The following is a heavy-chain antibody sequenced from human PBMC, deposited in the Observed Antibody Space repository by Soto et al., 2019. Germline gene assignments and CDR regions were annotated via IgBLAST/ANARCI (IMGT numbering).Heavy chain of an antibody. CDR1: GFTFSSYA. D-gene: IGHD4-4*01. Sequence: GSLRLSCAASGFTFSSYAMHWVRQAPGKGLEWVAVISYDGINKYYADSVKCRFTISRDNSKNTLYLQMNCLRAEDTAVYYCARGPYYSNYRWLVGYYYYYYGMDVWGQGTTVTVSS. CDR3: ARGPYYSNYRWLVGYYYYYYGMDV. CDR2: ISYDGINK. J-gene: IGHJ6*02. V-gene: IGHV3-30-3*01.